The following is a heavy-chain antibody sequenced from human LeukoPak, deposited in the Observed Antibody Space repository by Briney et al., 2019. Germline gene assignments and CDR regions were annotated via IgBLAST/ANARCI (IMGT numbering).Heavy chain of an antibody. J-gene: IGHJ4*02. CDR3: ARDTKGTFDY. D-gene: IGHD3-3*01. V-gene: IGHV3-21*04. Sequence: GGSLRLSCAASDFTFSSYAMNWVRQAPGKGLEWVSLINGSGDTTHYADSVKGRFTISRDNAKNSVYLQMNSLRAEDTAVYYCARDTKGTFDYWGQGTLVTVSS. CDR2: INGSGDTT. CDR1: DFTFSSYA.